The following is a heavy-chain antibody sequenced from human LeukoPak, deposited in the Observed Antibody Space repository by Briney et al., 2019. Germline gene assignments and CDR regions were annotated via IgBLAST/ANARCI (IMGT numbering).Heavy chain of an antibody. CDR1: GFTFSSYA. Sequence: GGSLRLSCAASGFTFSSYALTWVRQAPGKGLEWVSGISASGGSTYYADSVKDRFIISRDNSKNTLYLQMSSLRAEDTAVYYCANGARYGSSERTFDYWGQGTLVTVSS. CDR2: ISASGGST. CDR3: ANGARYGSSERTFDY. V-gene: IGHV3-23*01. J-gene: IGHJ4*02. D-gene: IGHD6-13*01.